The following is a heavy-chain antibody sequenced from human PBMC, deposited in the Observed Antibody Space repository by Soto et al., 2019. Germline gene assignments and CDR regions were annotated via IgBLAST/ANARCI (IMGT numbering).Heavy chain of an antibody. Sequence: SETLSLTCTVSGGSISSYYWSWIRQPPGRGLEWIGYIYYSGSTNYNPSLKSRVTISVDTSKNQFSLKLSSVTAADTAVYYCARVRRGIAARRAFDIWGQGAMVTVSS. J-gene: IGHJ3*02. D-gene: IGHD6-6*01. CDR1: GGSISSYY. CDR3: ARVRRGIAARRAFDI. V-gene: IGHV4-59*01. CDR2: IYYSGST.